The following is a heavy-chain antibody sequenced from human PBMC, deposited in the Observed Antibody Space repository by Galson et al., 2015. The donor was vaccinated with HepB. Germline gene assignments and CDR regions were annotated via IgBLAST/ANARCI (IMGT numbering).Heavy chain of an antibody. Sequence: SETLSLTCTVSGGSISSYYWSWIRQPPGKGLEWIGYIYYSGSTNYNPSLKSRVTISVDTSKNQFSLKLSSVTAADTAVYYCARSIRGGYYYGAGFREFDYWGQGTLVTVSS. D-gene: IGHD3-22*01. CDR3: ARSIRGGYYYGAGFREFDY. J-gene: IGHJ4*02. V-gene: IGHV4-59*01. CDR2: IYYSGST. CDR1: GGSISSYY.